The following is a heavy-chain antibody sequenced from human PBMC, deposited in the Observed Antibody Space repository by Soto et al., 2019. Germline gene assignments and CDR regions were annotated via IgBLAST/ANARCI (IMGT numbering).Heavy chain of an antibody. CDR1: GYTFTTSG. Sequence: QVQLVQSGPEVKKPGASVKVSCEASGYTFTTSGISWVRQAPGQGLEWMGWISTYNGDTNSAQKFQGRVTMTADTSTGTAYMELMSLKSDDTAEYYCARQGSWPYYYYGLDVWGQGTTVTVSS. V-gene: IGHV1-18*01. D-gene: IGHD1-26*01. CDR3: ARQGSWPYYYYGLDV. J-gene: IGHJ6*02. CDR2: ISTYNGDT.